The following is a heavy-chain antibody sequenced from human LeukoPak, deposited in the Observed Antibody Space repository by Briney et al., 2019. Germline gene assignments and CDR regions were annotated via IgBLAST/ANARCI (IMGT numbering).Heavy chain of an antibody. Sequence: GGSLRLSCAASGFTVSSNYTSWVRQAPGKGLEWVSVIYSGGSTYYADSVKGRFTISRDNSKNTLYLQMNSLRAEGTAVYYCAREVRQQLAQDYWGQGTLVTVSS. V-gene: IGHV3-66*01. D-gene: IGHD6-13*01. CDR1: GFTVSSNY. J-gene: IGHJ4*02. CDR2: IYSGGST. CDR3: AREVRQQLAQDY.